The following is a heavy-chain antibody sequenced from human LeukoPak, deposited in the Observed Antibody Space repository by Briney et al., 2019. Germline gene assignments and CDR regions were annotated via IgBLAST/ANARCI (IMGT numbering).Heavy chain of an antibody. D-gene: IGHD3-10*01. Sequence: ASVKVSCKASGYTFTDYDINWVRQATGQGPEWMGWMNPNSGKTGYAQNFQGRVSMTRDTSITTAYLELSSLRSEDTAMYYCVRQSRGGSGSNYYGMDVWGQGTTVTVSS. J-gene: IGHJ6*02. CDR2: MNPNSGKT. V-gene: IGHV1-8*01. CDR1: GYTFTDYD. CDR3: VRQSRGGSGSNYYGMDV.